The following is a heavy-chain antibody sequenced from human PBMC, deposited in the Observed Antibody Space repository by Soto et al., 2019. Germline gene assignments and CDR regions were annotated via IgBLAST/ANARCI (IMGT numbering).Heavy chain of an antibody. CDR3: ATPAYDY. CDR1: GFIFSTSGSAFSRYA. J-gene: IGHJ4*02. D-gene: IGHD3-16*01. Sequence: PGGSLRLSCAASGFIFSTSGSAFSRYAMTWVRQTPGKALEWVSSISGSGVRTYYSDSVRGRFTISRDNSKDRLYLEMNSVRAEDTAVYYCATPAYDYWGQGTMVTVYS. CDR2: ISGSGVRT. V-gene: IGHV3-23*01.